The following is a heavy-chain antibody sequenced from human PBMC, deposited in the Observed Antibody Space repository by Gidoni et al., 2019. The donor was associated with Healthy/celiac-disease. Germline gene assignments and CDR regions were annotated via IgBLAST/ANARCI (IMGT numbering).Heavy chain of an antibody. CDR2: INPNSGGT. CDR1: GYTFTGYY. CDR3: ARAWGTSSGYLNYFDY. D-gene: IGHD3-22*01. Sequence: VQLVQSGAEAQKPGASVKVSCKASGYTFTGYYMHWVRQDPGQGLEWMGWINPNSGGTNYAQKFQGWVTMTRDTSISTAYMELSRLRSDDTAVYYCARAWGTSSGYLNYFDYWGQGTLVTVSS. V-gene: IGHV1-2*04. J-gene: IGHJ4*02.